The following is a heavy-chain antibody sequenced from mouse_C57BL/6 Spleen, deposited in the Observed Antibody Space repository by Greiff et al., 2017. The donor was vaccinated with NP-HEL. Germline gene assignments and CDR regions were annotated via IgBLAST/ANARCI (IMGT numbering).Heavy chain of an antibody. Sequence: EVKLMESGGGLVKPGGSLKLSCAASGFTFSDYGMHWVRQAPEKGLEWVAYISSGSSTIYYADTVKGRFTISRDHAKNSLFLQMTSLRSEDTAMYYCASRLRLYAMDYWGQGTSVTVSS. CDR2: ISSGSSTI. V-gene: IGHV5-17*01. CDR1: GFTFSDYG. J-gene: IGHJ4*01. D-gene: IGHD2-4*01. CDR3: ASRLRLYAMDY.